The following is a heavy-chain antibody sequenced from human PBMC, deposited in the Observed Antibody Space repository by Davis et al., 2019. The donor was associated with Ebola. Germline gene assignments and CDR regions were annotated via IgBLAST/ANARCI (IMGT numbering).Heavy chain of an antibody. D-gene: IGHD6-19*01. CDR2: IYPGDSDT. CDR1: GYSFTSYW. J-gene: IGHJ4*02. CDR3: ARHLGGDSSGWYYFDY. V-gene: IGHV5-51*01. Sequence: KVSCKGSGYSFTSYWIGWVRQMPGKGLEWMGIIYPGDSDTRYSPSFQGQVTISADKSISTAYLQWSSLKASDTAMYYCARHLGGDSSGWYYFDYWGQGTLVTVSS.